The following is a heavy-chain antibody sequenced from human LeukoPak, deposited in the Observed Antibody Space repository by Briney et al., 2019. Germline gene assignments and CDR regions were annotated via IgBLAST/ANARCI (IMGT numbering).Heavy chain of an antibody. J-gene: IGHJ4*02. V-gene: IGHV3-30-3*01. CDR1: GFTFSSYA. CDR2: ISYDGSNK. CDR3: ARDLGNMVAHFGY. Sequence: GRSLRLSCAASGFTFSSYAMHWVRQAPGKGLEWVAVISYDGSNKYYADSVKGRFTISRDNSKNTLYLQMNSLRAEDTAVYYCARDLGNMVAHFGYWGQGTLVTVSS. D-gene: IGHD5-12*01.